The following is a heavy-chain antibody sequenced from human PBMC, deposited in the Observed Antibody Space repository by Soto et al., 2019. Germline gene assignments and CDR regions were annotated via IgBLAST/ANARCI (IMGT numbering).Heavy chain of an antibody. Sequence: QITLKESGPPLVKPTQTLTLTCTFSGFSLSTSGVGVGWIRQPPGKALEWLALIYWDDDKRYSPSLKSRLTITKDTSKNQVVLTMTNMDPVDTATYYCAHSPAHVLGPQVDVWGQGTTVTVSS. CDR1: GFSLSTSGVG. J-gene: IGHJ6*02. CDR2: IYWDDDK. D-gene: IGHD3-10*02. V-gene: IGHV2-5*02. CDR3: AHSPAHVLGPQVDV.